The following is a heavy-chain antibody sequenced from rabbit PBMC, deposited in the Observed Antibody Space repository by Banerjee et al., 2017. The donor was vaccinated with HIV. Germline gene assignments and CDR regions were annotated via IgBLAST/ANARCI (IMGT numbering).Heavy chain of an antibody. D-gene: IGHD6-1*01. J-gene: IGHJ4*01. Sequence: YASWAKGRFTISKTSSTTVTLQMTSLTAADTATYFCARADAGYDYTTIDCFNLWGPGTLVTVS. V-gene: IGHV1S40*01. CDR3: ARADAGYDYTTIDCFNL.